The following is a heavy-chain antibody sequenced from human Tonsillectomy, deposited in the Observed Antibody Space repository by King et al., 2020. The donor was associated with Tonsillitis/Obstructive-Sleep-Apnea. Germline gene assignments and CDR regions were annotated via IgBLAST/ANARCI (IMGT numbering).Heavy chain of an antibody. CDR2: INTNTGNP. D-gene: IGHD1-26*01. Sequence: VQLVESGFELKKPGASVKVSCKASGYTFTTYGVNWMRQAPGQGLEWMGWINTNTGNPTYGQGFTGRFVFSLDTSVSTAYLQIGSLKAEDTAMYYCARDLRGVGRSLDYWGQGTLVTVSS. V-gene: IGHV7-4-1*01. CDR3: ARDLRGVGRSLDY. J-gene: IGHJ4*02. CDR1: GYTFTTYG.